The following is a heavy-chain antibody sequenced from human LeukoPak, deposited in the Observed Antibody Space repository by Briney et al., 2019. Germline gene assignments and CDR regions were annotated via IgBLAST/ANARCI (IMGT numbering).Heavy chain of an antibody. V-gene: IGHV3-33*01. CDR2: IRYDGSSK. CDR3: ARGPPLGYYFDY. J-gene: IGHJ4*02. CDR1: GFTFSSYC. D-gene: IGHD1-14*01. Sequence: GGSLRLSCAASGFTFSSYCMHWVRQAPGKGLEWVSDIRYDGSSKYYADSVRGRFTISRDNSKNTLYLQMNSLRAEDTAVYCCARGPPLGYYFDYWGEGTLVTVSS.